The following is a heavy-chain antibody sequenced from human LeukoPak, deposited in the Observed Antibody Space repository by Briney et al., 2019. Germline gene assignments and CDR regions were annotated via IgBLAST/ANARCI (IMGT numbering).Heavy chain of an antibody. CDR1: GFTFSISS. Sequence: GGSLRLSCVASGFTFSISSMSWVRQAPGKGLEWVSYISSSSSSIYDADSVRGRLTISRDNAKNSLYLQMNSLRAEDTAVYYCAGSILTGYPNFDYWGQGTLVTVSS. CDR3: AGSILTGYPNFDY. CDR2: ISSSSSSI. V-gene: IGHV3-48*04. D-gene: IGHD3-9*01. J-gene: IGHJ4*02.